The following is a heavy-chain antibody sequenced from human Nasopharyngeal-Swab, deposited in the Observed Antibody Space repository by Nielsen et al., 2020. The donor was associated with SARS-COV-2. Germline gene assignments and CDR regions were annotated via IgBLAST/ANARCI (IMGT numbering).Heavy chain of an antibody. CDR2: IAHDASND. V-gene: IGHV3-30*03. J-gene: IGHJ4*02. D-gene: IGHD4-17*01. Sequence: GESLKISCAASGFTFSSFGMHWVRQAPGKGLEWVASIAHDASNDYYGDSVKGRFSISRDSSKNTLYLQMDSLRGEDTAVYYCARDAPAHYGAFYWGRGTLVTVSS. CDR1: GFTFSSFG. CDR3: ARDAPAHYGAFY.